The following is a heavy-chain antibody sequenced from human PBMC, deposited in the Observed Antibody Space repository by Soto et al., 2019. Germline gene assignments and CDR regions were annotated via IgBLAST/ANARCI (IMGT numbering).Heavy chain of an antibody. Sequence: QVQLVQSGAEVKKPGSSVKVSCKASGGTFSSYAISWVRQAPGQGLEWMGGIIPIFGTADYAQKFQGRVTITADKSTSKAYMELSSLRSKDTAVYYGASHIAAAGPPHSPRYYYGMDVWGQGTTVTVSS. D-gene: IGHD6-13*01. J-gene: IGHJ6*02. V-gene: IGHV1-69*14. CDR2: IIPIFGTA. CDR3: ASHIAAAGPPHSPRYYYGMDV. CDR1: GGTFSSYA.